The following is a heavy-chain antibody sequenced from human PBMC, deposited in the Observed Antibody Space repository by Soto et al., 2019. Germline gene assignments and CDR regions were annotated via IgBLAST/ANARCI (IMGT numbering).Heavy chain of an antibody. CDR1: GFTVSSTNY. CDR3: HGYGY. CDR2: IYSGGTT. Sequence: EVQVVESGGGLIQPGGSLRLSCVVSGFTVSSTNYMSWVRQAPGKGLEWVSVIYSGGTTFYADSVKGRFTISRDNSKNTLDLQMNSLRAEYTAVYYCHGYGYWGQGTLVTVSS. J-gene: IGHJ4*02. D-gene: IGHD5-12*01. V-gene: IGHV3-53*01.